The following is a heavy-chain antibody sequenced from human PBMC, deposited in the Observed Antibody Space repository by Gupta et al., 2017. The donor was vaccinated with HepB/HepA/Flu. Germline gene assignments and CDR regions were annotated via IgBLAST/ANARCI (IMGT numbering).Heavy chain of an antibody. D-gene: IGHD3-3*01. J-gene: IGHJ4*02. V-gene: IGHV3-30-3*01. CDR3: ARDLSGYYTIDY. CDR1: GFTLSRYA. Sequence: QVQLVESGGGVVQPGTSLRLSCAVSGFTLSRYAIHWVRQAPGKGLKWVAAISFDGSRKHYADSVKGRFTISRDNSKNTLDLQMNSLRAEDTAVYYCARDLSGYYTIDYWGQGILVTVSS. CDR2: ISFDGSRK.